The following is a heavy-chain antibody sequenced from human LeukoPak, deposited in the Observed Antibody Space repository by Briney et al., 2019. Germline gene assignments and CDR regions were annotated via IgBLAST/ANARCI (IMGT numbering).Heavy chain of an antibody. V-gene: IGHV6-1*01. CDR3: ARSCRSSGWYYYYYYYGMDV. CDR1: GDSVSSNSAA. J-gene: IGHJ6*02. D-gene: IGHD6-19*01. Sequence: SQTLSLTCAISGDSVSSNSAAWNWIRQSPSRGLEWLGRTYYRSKWYNDYAVSVKSRITINPDTSKNQFSLQLNSVTPEDTAVYYCARSCRSSGWYYYYYYYGMDVWGQGTTVTVSS. CDR2: TYYRSKWYN.